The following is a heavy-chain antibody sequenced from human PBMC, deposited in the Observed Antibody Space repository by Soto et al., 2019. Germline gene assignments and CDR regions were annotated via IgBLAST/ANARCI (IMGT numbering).Heavy chain of an antibody. CDR2: INAGNGNT. CDR3: ATRSPAFDY. Sequence: ASVKVSCKASGYSFTSYAIHWMRQAPGQRLEWMGWINAGNGNTKVPQKFQGRVTFTRDTSTSTAYMELRSLRSDDTAVYYCATRSPAFDYWGQGTLVTVS. V-gene: IGHV1-3*01. J-gene: IGHJ4*02. CDR1: GYSFTSYA.